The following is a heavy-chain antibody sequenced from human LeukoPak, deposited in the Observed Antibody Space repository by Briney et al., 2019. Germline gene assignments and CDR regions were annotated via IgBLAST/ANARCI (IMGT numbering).Heavy chain of an antibody. Sequence: SETLSLTCTVSGGSISSGDYYWSWIRQPPGKGLEWIGYIYYSGSTYYNPSLKSRVTISVDTSKNQFSLKLSSVTAADTAVYYCARGDSYGTFLDYWGQGTLVTVSS. D-gene: IGHD5-18*01. J-gene: IGHJ4*02. CDR2: IYYSGST. V-gene: IGHV4-30-4*01. CDR1: GGSISSGDYY. CDR3: ARGDSYGTFLDY.